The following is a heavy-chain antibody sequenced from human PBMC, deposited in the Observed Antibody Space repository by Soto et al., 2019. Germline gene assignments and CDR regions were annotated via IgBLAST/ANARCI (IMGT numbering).Heavy chain of an antibody. J-gene: IGHJ4*02. D-gene: IGHD3-10*01. CDR2: MNPNRGNT. V-gene: IGHV1-8*01. CDR3: ARGSYYYGSGSYYNTGDY. CDR1: GYTFTSYD. Sequence: ASVKVSCKASGYTFTSYDINWVRQATGQGLEWMGWMNPNRGNTGYAQKFQGRVTMTRNTSISTAYMELSSLRSEDTAVYYCARGSYYYGSGSYYNTGDYWGQGTLVTVSS.